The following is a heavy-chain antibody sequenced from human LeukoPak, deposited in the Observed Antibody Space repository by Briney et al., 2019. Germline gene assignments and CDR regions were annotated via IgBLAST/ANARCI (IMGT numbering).Heavy chain of an antibody. CDR1: GFTFSSYA. CDR3: ARNKYGSGSYYSYLGSFDY. D-gene: IGHD3-10*01. J-gene: IGHJ4*02. Sequence: GGSLRLSCAASGFTFSSYAMHWVRQAPGKGLEWVAVISYDGSNKYYADSVKGRFTISRDNSKNTLYLQMNSLRAEDTAVYYCARNKYGSGSYYSYLGSFDYWGQGTLVTVSS. CDR2: ISYDGSNK. V-gene: IGHV3-30-3*01.